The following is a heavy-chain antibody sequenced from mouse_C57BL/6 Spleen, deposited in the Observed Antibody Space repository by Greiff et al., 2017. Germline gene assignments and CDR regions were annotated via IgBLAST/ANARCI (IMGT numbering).Heavy chain of an antibody. V-gene: IGHV1-74*01. J-gene: IGHJ4*01. D-gene: IGHD1-1*01. Sequence: QVQLKQPGAELVKPGASVKVSCKASGYTFTSYWMHWVKQRPGQGLEWIGRIHPSDSDTNYNQKFKGKATLTVDKSSSTAYMQLSSLTSEDSAVYYCAIDTTEYPDYYAMDYWGQGTSVTVSS. CDR2: IHPSDSDT. CDR3: AIDTTEYPDYYAMDY. CDR1: GYTFTSYW.